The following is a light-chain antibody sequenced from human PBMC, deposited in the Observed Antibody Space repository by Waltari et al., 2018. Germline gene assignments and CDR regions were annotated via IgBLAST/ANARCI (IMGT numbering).Light chain of an antibody. CDR2: YVS. CDR1: SSDVGGYNY. V-gene: IGLV2-14*01. CDR3: SSYTSSSTLV. J-gene: IGLJ2*01. Sequence: QSALTQPASVSGSPGQSITISCTGTSSDVGGYNYVSWYQQHPGKAPNLMIYYVSNRPSGVSNRFSGSKSGNTASLTISGLQAEDDADYYCSSYTSSSTLVFGGATTLPVL.